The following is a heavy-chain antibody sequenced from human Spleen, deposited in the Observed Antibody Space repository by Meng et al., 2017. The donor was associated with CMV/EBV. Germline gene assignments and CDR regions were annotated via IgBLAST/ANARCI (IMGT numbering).Heavy chain of an antibody. J-gene: IGHJ6*02. Sequence: GESLKISCAASGFTFTAYWMTWVRQAPGKGLEWVGRIKSKTDGGTTDYAAPVKGRFTISRDNAKNSLYLQMNSLRAEDTAVYYCARPVVPAAIFPGMDVWGQGTTVTVSS. D-gene: IGHD2-2*01. CDR3: ARPVVPAAIFPGMDV. CDR1: GFTFTAYW. V-gene: IGHV3-15*01. CDR2: IKSKTDGGTT.